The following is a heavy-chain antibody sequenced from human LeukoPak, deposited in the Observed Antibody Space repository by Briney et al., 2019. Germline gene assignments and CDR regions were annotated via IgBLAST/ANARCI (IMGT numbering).Heavy chain of an antibody. J-gene: IGHJ4*02. Sequence: ASVKVSCKASGGTFSSYAISWVRQAPGQGLEWMGRIIPILGIANYAQKFQGRVTITADESTSTAYMELSSLRSEDTAVYYCARGIRDGYNSDYWGQGTLVTVSS. D-gene: IGHD5-24*01. V-gene: IGHV1-69*04. CDR1: GGTFSSYA. CDR3: ARGIRDGYNSDY. CDR2: IIPILGIA.